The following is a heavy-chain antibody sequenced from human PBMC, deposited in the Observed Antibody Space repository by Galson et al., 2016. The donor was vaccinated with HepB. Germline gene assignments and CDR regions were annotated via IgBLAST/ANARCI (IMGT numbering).Heavy chain of an antibody. J-gene: IGHJ2*01. CDR2: IKQDGSER. D-gene: IGHD3-3*01. Sequence: SLRLSCAASGFTFSSYWMSWVRQAPGRGLEWVANIKQDGSERYYVDSVKGRRFTISRDNAKNSVYLQMNSLRAEDTAVYYCARDGSGYYSYWYFDLWGRGTLVTVSS. CDR3: ARDGSGYYSYWYFDL. CDR1: GFTFSSYW. V-gene: IGHV3-7*01.